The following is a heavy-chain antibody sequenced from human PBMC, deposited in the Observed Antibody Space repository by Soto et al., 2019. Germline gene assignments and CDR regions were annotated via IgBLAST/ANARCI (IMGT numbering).Heavy chain of an antibody. D-gene: IGHD1-1*01. J-gene: IGHJ4*02. Sequence: QVQLVQSGAEVKKPGSSVKVSCKASVGTFSNYAVCWVRQAPGQGLEWMGGIIPIFGTANYAQKFQGRVTITADESTSTAYMKLSSLRSEDTAVYYCARAGQSTTTLYYFDYWGQGTLVTVSS. CDR2: IIPIFGTA. V-gene: IGHV1-69*12. CDR3: ARAGQSTTTLYYFDY. CDR1: VGTFSNYA.